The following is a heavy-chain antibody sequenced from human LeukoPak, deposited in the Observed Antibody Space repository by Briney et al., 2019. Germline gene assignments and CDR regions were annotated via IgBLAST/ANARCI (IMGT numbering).Heavy chain of an antibody. V-gene: IGHV3-33*01. J-gene: IGHJ4*02. Sequence: PGRSLRLSCAASGFPFSKYGMHWVRQAPGKGLEWVAVILDDGSDRRYAASVKGRFTISGDNSKNTLYLQMDSLRAEDTAVYYCARDSITADNSFDYWGQGTLVTVSS. CDR1: GFPFSKYG. CDR3: ARDSITADNSFDY. D-gene: IGHD1-20*01. CDR2: ILDDGSDR.